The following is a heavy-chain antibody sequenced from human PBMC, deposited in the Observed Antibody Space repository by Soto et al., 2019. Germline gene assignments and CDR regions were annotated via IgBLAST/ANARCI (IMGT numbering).Heavy chain of an antibody. D-gene: IGHD6-19*01. CDR2: IKQDGSDK. V-gene: IGHV3-7*01. CDR1: GFTFSSYW. CDR3: ARGAYSSGWYPDYFDY. Sequence: TGGSLRLSCAASGFTFSSYWMSWVRQAPGRGLEWVANIKQDGSDKYYLDSMRGRFTISRDNAKNSVYLEVNSLRVEDTAIYYCARGAYSSGWYPDYFDYWGQGTPVTVSS. J-gene: IGHJ4*02.